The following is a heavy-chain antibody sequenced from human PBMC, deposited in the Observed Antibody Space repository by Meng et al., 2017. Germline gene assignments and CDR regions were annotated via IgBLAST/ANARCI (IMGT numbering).Heavy chain of an antibody. CDR3: AREGGIRGGLFFDP. CDR2: INHSGST. V-gene: IGHV4-34*01. CDR1: GGSFSGYY. D-gene: IGHD3-10*01. J-gene: IGHJ5*02. Sequence: SETLSLTCAVYGGSFSGYYWSWIRQPPGKGLEWIGEINHSGSTNYNPSLKSRVTISVDTSKNQFSLKLSSVTAADTAVYYCAREGGIRGGLFFDPWGQGTLVTVSS.